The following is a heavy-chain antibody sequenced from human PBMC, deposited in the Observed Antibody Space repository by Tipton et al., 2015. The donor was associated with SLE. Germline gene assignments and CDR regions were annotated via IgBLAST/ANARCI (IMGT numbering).Heavy chain of an antibody. D-gene: IGHD1-26*01. CDR1: GFTFSSYA. Sequence: SLRLSCAASGFTFSSYAMSWVRQAPGKGLEWVSAISSSGGSTYYADSVKGRFTISRANSKNTLYLQMNSRRAEDTAVNYCAKELGWEPPAGDAFVIRGQATRVTVSP. V-gene: IGHV3-23*01. CDR3: AKELGWEPPAGDAFVI. J-gene: IGHJ3*02. CDR2: ISSSGGST.